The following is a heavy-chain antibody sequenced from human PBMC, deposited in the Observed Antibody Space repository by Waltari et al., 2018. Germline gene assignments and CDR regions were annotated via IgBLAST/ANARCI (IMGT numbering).Heavy chain of an antibody. J-gene: IGHJ4*02. D-gene: IGHD2-15*01. CDR1: GYTFTDYF. V-gene: IGHV1-2*02. CDR3: ARDRRVDGVVDYDY. Sequence: QVQLVQSGAEVRKPGASVRVYCKASGYTFTDYFLHWFRHAPGQRLEWMEWINPSSGVTSYAQKFQGRVTMTRDRSFGTVYIDLSSLKSDDTALYYCARDRRVDGVVDYDYWGQGTLVTVSS. CDR2: INPSSGVT.